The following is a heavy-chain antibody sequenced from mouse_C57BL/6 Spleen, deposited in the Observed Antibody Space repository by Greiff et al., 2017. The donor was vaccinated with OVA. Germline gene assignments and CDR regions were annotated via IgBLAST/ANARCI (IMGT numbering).Heavy chain of an antibody. V-gene: IGHV1-64*01. CDR2: IHPNSGST. J-gene: IGHJ3*01. CDR3: ASHGSSLFAY. Sequence: QVQLKQPGAELVKPGASVKLSCKASGYTFTSYWMHWVKQRPGQGLEWIGMIHPNSGSTNYNEKFKSKATLTVDKSSSTAYMQLSSLTSEDSAVYYCASHGSSLFAYWGQGTLVTVSA. D-gene: IGHD1-1*01. CDR1: GYTFTSYW.